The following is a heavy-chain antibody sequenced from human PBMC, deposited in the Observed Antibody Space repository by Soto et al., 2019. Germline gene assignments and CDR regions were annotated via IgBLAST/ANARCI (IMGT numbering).Heavy chain of an antibody. CDR3: ARDKNWAFDY. V-gene: IGHV3-48*02. Sequence: GGSLRLSCVASGLTFSGDSINWVRQAPGKGLEWVSYISGSSKTIHYADSVKGRFTISRDNAKYSVYLQMNSLRDEEMAVYCCARDKNWAFDYWGQGA. J-gene: IGHJ4*02. CDR2: ISGSSKTI. CDR1: GLTFSGDS. D-gene: IGHD7-27*01.